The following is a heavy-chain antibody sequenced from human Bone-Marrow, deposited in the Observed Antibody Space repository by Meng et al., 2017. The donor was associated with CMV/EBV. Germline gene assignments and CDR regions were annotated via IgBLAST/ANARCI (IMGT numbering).Heavy chain of an antibody. V-gene: IGHV3-30-3*01. Sequence: GESLKISCAASGFIFSNYAMHWVRQAPGKGLEWVAVISHDGSNKYDADSVKGRFTISRDNSKNTLYLQKNSLRAEDAAVYYCGRGGTRWIKGYYFDSWGQGTLVTVSS. CDR3: GRGGTRWIKGYYFDS. CDR1: GFIFSNYA. CDR2: ISHDGSNK. D-gene: IGHD3-16*01. J-gene: IGHJ4*02.